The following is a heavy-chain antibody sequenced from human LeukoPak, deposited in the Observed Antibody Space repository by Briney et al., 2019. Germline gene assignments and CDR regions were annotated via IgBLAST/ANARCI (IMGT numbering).Heavy chain of an antibody. Sequence: ASVKVSCKASGYTFTSYDINLVRQATGQGLEWMGWMNPNSGNTGYAQKFQGRVTMTRNTSITTAYMELSSLRSEDTAVYYCARGSTNYYGSGSYYPPSNWFDPWGQGTLVTVSS. J-gene: IGHJ5*02. CDR3: ARGSTNYYGSGSYYPPSNWFDP. V-gene: IGHV1-8*01. CDR2: MNPNSGNT. CDR1: GYTFTSYD. D-gene: IGHD3-10*01.